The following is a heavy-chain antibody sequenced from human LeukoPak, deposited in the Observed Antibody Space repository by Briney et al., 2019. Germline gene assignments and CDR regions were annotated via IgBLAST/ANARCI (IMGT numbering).Heavy chain of an antibody. CDR2: MNGEGTTI. CDR3: ATARNFRFEY. CDR1: GLTFRTTW. Sequence: GGSLRLSCATSGLTFRTTWMHWVRQAPGKGLMWVSRMNGEGTTIDYADSVKGRFTVSRDYAKNTLFLQMNNLRTEDTALYLCATARNFRFEYWGQGSLVIVSA. J-gene: IGHJ4*02. V-gene: IGHV3-74*01. D-gene: IGHD1-7*01.